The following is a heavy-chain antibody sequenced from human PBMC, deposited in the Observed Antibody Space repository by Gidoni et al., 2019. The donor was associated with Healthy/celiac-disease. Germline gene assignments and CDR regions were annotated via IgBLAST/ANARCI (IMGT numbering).Heavy chain of an antibody. J-gene: IGHJ4*02. CDR3: ARDNPSGVRGVKVRSHDY. Sequence: EVQLVESGGGLVQPGGSLRLSCAASGFTFSSYCMSWVRQAPGKGLEWVANIKQDGSEKYYVDSVKGRFTISRDNAKNSLYLQMNSLRAEDTAVYYCARDNPSGVRGVKVRSHDYWGQGTLVTVSS. CDR1: GFTFSSYC. V-gene: IGHV3-7*01. CDR2: IKQDGSEK. D-gene: IGHD3-10*01.